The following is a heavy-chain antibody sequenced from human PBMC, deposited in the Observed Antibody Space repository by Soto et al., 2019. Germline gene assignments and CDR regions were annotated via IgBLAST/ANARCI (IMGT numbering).Heavy chain of an antibody. D-gene: IGHD2-8*01. J-gene: IGHJ3*02. CDR2: IIPVVDVA. V-gene: IGHV1-69*08. Sequence: QVQLVQSGAEVKKPGSSVKVSCQAAGGSFGTYSFVWVRQAPGRGLEWMGRIIPVVDVANYAQRFQGRVAIIADKSTSTAHMELGRLTSEDTAVYYCARDNGEGGFDIWGQGTLVTVSA. CDR3: ARDNGEGGFDI. CDR1: GGSFGTYS.